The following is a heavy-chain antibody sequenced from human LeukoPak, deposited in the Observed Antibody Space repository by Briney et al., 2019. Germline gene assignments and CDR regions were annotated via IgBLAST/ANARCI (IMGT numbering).Heavy chain of an antibody. V-gene: IGHV3-7*01. Sequence: PGGSLRLSCAASGFTFSSYWMSWVRQAPGKGLEWVANIKQDGSEKYYVDSVKGRFTISRDNAKNSLYLQMNSLRAEDTAVYYCARVGVVVTLHYYYYMDVWGKGTTVTVSS. CDR1: GFTFSSYW. D-gene: IGHD4-23*01. CDR3: ARVGVVVTLHYYYYMDV. CDR2: IKQDGSEK. J-gene: IGHJ6*03.